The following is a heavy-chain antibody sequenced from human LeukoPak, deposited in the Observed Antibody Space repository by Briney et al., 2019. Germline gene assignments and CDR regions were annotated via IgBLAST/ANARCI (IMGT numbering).Heavy chain of an antibody. CDR2: ITSDGHST. V-gene: IGHV3-64*01. D-gene: IGHD4-23*01. CDR3: ARALPGGYYDY. CDR1: GFTFSSYV. J-gene: IGHJ4*02. Sequence: GGSLRLSCAASGFTFSSYVLHWVRQAPGKGLEYVSAITSDGHSTYYAHSVKGRFIISRDNSKNTLSHQLGSLRAEDMAVYYCARALPGGYYDYWGQGTLVTVSS.